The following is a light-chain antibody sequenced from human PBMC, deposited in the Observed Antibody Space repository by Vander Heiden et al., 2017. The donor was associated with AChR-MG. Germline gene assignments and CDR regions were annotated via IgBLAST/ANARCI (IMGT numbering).Light chain of an antibody. Sequence: SSDLTQDPAMSVTLGQAVRITCQGDSLRNYYASWYQQKPGQSPVLVIYGKNNRPSGIPDRFSGSGSGNTASFTITGAQAEDEADYYCNSRDSSGNHVVFGGGTKLTVL. V-gene: IGLV3-19*01. CDR1: SLRNYY. CDR3: NSRDSSGNHVV. J-gene: IGLJ2*01. CDR2: GKN.